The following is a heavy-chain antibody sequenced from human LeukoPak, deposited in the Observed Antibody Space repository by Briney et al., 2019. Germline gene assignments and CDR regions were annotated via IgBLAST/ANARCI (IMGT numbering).Heavy chain of an antibody. J-gene: IGHJ6*03. Sequence: PSETLSLTCTVSGGSISSYYWGWIRQPPGKGLEWIASMHYTGSTTNNPSLKSRVTISPDTSKNQFSLKLSSVTAADTAVYYCARSDSAGYYYYYMDVWGKGTTVTVSS. CDR2: MHYTGST. V-gene: IGHV4-39*07. CDR1: GGSISSYY. CDR3: ARSDSAGYYYYYMDV. D-gene: IGHD3-10*01.